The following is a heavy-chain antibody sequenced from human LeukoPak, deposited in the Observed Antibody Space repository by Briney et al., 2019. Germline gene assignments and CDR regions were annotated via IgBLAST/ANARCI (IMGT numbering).Heavy chain of an antibody. CDR1: SGSISSGSYY. D-gene: IGHD2-2*01. CDR3: ARGSRSSTSCYLNY. V-gene: IGHV4-61*02. J-gene: IGHJ4*02. CDR2: THTSGTT. Sequence: SETLSLTCTVSSGSISSGSYYWSWIRQPAGKGLEWVGRTHTSGTTNYSPSLESRVTVSVDTSKNQFSLKLISATAADTAVYYCARGSRSSTSCYLNYWGQGTLVTVSS.